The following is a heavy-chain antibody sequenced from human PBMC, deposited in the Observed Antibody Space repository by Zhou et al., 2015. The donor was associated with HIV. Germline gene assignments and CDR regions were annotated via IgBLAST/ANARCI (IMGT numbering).Heavy chain of an antibody. Sequence: QVQLVQSGAEVKKPGSSVKVSCKASGGTFSSYTISWVRQAPGQGLEWMGRIIPILGIANYAQKFQGRVTITADKSTSTAYMELSSLRSEDTAVYYCARLYYYDSSGYYNYYYGMDVWGQGTTVTVSS. CDR1: GGTFSSYT. CDR3: ARLYYYDSSGYYNYYYGMDV. CDR2: IIPILGIA. D-gene: IGHD3-22*01. V-gene: IGHV1-69*02. J-gene: IGHJ6*02.